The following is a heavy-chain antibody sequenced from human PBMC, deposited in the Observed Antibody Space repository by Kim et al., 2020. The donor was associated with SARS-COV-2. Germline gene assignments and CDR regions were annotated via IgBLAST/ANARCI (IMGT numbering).Heavy chain of an antibody. V-gene: IGHV3-15*01. CDR3: TTGDYYDSSGYYYPIDY. Sequence: VKGRFTISRDDSKNTLYLQMNSLKTEDTAVYYCTTGDYYDSSGYYYPIDYWGQGTLVTVSS. J-gene: IGHJ4*02. D-gene: IGHD3-22*01.